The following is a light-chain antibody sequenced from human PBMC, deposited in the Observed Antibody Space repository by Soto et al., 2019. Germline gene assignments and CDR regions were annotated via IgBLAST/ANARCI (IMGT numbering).Light chain of an antibody. CDR2: DAS. Sequence: EIVLTQSPATLSLSPGERATLSCRASQSISSQLAWYQQKPGQTPRLLMYDASNRATAVPARFSGSGSGTDFTLTISSLEPEDLAVYYCQQRSTWSLTFGGGNKVEIK. CDR3: QQRSTWSLT. CDR1: QSISSQ. V-gene: IGKV3-11*01. J-gene: IGKJ4*01.